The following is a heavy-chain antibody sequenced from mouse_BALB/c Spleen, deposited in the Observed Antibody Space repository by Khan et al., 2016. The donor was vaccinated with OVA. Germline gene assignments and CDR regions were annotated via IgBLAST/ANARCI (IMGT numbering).Heavy chain of an antibody. CDR1: GFTFSSYG. CDR2: ISGDSRTI. J-gene: IGHJ2*01. CDR3: ATSYYYGYYFDY. D-gene: IGHD1-1*01. Sequence: EVELVESGGGLVQPGGSRKLSCAASGFTFSSYGMHWVRQAPEKGLEWVAYISGDSRTIYYADTVKGRFTISRDNPKNTLFLQMTSLMSEDTAMYYCATSYYYGYYFDYWGPGTTRTVSS. V-gene: IGHV5-17*02.